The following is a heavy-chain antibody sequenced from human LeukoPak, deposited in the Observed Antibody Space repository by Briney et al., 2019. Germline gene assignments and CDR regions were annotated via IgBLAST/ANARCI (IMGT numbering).Heavy chain of an antibody. J-gene: IGHJ4*02. Sequence: ASVKVSCEASGYTFTSYYMHWVRQAPGQGLEWMGIINPSGGSTSYAQKFQGRVTMTRDTSTSTVYMELSSLRSEDTAVYYCSRDGPGYGGNPTLGYWGQGTLVTVSS. CDR2: INPSGGST. V-gene: IGHV1-46*03. D-gene: IGHD4-23*01. CDR3: SRDGPGYGGNPTLGY. CDR1: GYTFTSYY.